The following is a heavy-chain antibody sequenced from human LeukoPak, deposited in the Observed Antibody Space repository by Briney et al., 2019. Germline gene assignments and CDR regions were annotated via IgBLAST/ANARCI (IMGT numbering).Heavy chain of an antibody. CDR1: GFTFSSFP. J-gene: IGHJ6*03. Sequence: PGGSLRLSCAASGFTFSSFPMSWVRQAPGKGLEWVSGISADGGTTYYADSVKGRFSISRDNSKNTLYLQMNSLRVEDTAVYYCARDRRTMVRGVFYYMDVWGKGTTVTVSS. CDR3: ARDRRTMVRGVFYYMDV. D-gene: IGHD3-10*01. V-gene: IGHV3-23*01. CDR2: ISADGGTT.